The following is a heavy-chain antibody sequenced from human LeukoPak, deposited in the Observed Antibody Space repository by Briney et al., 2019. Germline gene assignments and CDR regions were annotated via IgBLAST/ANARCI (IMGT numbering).Heavy chain of an antibody. V-gene: IGHV3-21*01. D-gene: IGHD1-26*01. Sequence: GGSLRLSCAASGFTFSSYSMNWVRQAPGKGLEWVSSISSSSSYIYYADSVKGRFTISRDNAKNSLYLQMNSLRAEDTAVYYCARAVDSGSYYDAFDIWGQGTMVSVSS. J-gene: IGHJ3*02. CDR2: ISSSSSYI. CDR1: GFTFSSYS. CDR3: ARAVDSGSYYDAFDI.